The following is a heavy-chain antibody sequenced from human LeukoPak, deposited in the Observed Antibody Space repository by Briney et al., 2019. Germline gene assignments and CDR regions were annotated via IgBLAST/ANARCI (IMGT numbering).Heavy chain of an antibody. J-gene: IGHJ4*02. CDR1: GFTFSSYG. CDR2: IWYDGSNK. V-gene: IGHV3-33*01. CDR3: ARDYGAEYYFDY. D-gene: IGHD4-17*01. Sequence: GGSLRLSCAASGFTFSSYGMHWVRQAPGKGLEWVAVIWYDGSNKYYADSVKSRFTISRDNSKNTLYLQMNSLRAEDTAVYCCARDYGAEYYFDYWGQGTLVTVSS.